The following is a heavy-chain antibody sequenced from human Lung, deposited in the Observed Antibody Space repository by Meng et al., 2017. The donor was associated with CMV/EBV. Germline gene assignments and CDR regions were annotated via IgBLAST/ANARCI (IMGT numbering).Heavy chain of an antibody. CDR1: GGTFSSYA. J-gene: IGHJ3*02. CDR2: IIPIFGST. CDR3: ATGGNIGWGAFDI. Sequence: SSVXVSCKASGGTFSSYAITWVRQAPGQGLEWMGVIIPIFGSTNYAQSFEGRVTIVTDESTSTAYMDLSSLRSEDTAIYYWATGGNIGWGAFDILGQGAMVTVSS. D-gene: IGHD2-8*02. V-gene: IGHV1-69*05.